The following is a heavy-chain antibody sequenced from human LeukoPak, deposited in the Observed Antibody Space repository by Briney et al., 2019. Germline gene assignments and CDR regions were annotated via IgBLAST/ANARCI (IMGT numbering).Heavy chain of an antibody. CDR3: AKEVADVGVGAFEI. D-gene: IGHD2-8*01. CDR2: ISGGGSS. V-gene: IGHV3-23*01. J-gene: IGHJ3*02. CDR1: GFTFSSYA. Sequence: GGSLRLSCAASGFTFSSYAMSWVRQAPGKGLEWVSAISGGGSSFYTDSVKGRFTISRDNSKNTLFLQMHSLRAEDTAVYYCAKEVADVGVGAFEIWGQGTMVTVSS.